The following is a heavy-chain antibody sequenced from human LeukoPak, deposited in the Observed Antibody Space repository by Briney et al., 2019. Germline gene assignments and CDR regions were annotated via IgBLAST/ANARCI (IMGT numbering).Heavy chain of an antibody. CDR1: GYSISSGYY. Sequence: PSGTLSLTCTVSGYSISSGYYWGWIRQPPGKGLEWIGSIYHSGSTYYNPSLKSRVTISVDTSKNHFSLRLSSVTAADTAVYYCARYRGYESFNSWGQGTLVTVSS. CDR2: IYHSGST. V-gene: IGHV4-38-2*02. CDR3: ARYRGYESFNS. J-gene: IGHJ4*02. D-gene: IGHD5-12*01.